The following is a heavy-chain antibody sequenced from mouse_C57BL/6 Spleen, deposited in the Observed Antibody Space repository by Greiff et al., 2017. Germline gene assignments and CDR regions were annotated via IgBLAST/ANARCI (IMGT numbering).Heavy chain of an antibody. CDR2: INPRSGST. CDR3: ARTDGSYQAIDY. CDR1: GYTFTSYW. V-gene: IGHV1-81*01. D-gene: IGHD1-1*02. Sequence: VMLEQSGAELAKPGASVKLSCKASGYTFTSYWMSWVKQRTGQGLEWIGEINPRSGSTYYNEKFKGKATLTADKSSSTAYMELSSLTSEDSAVXYYARTDGSYQAIDYWGQGTSVTVSS. J-gene: IGHJ4*01.